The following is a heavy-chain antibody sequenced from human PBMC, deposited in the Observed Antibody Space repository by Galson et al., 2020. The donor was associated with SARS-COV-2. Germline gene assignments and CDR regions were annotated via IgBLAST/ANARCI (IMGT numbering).Heavy chain of an antibody. Sequence: GESLKISCAASGFTFSSYAMSWVRQAPGKGLEWVSAISGSGGSTYYADSVKGRFTISRDNSKNTLYLQMNSLRAEDTAVYYCAKDVYGSGSYSDAFDIWGQGTMVTVSS. J-gene: IGHJ3*02. D-gene: IGHD3-10*01. CDR1: GFTFSSYA. V-gene: IGHV3-23*01. CDR2: ISGSGGST. CDR3: AKDVYGSGSYSDAFDI.